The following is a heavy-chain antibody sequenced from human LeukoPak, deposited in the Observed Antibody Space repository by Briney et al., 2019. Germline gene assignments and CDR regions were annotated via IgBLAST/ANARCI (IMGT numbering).Heavy chain of an antibody. V-gene: IGHV3-30*02. D-gene: IGHD3-22*01. J-gene: IGHJ4*02. CDR1: GFTFSSYG. CDR3: AKDFSVYYYDSRVLDY. CDR2: IRYDGSNK. Sequence: GGSLRLSCAASGFTFSSYGMHWVRQAPGKGLEWVAFIRYDGSNKYYADSVKGRFTISRDNSKKTLYLQMDSLRPEDTAVYYCAKDFSVYYYDSRVLDYWGQGTLVTVSS.